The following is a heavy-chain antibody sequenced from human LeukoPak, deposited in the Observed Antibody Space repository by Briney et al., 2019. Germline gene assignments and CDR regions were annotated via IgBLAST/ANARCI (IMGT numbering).Heavy chain of an antibody. J-gene: IGHJ5*02. Sequence: SVKVSCKASGGTFSSYAISWVRQAPGQGLEWMGGIIPIFGTANYAQKFQGRVTITADESTSTAYMGLSSLRSEDTAVYYCARADCSGGSCYSSWFDPWGQGTLVTVSS. V-gene: IGHV1-69*13. CDR1: GGTFSSYA. CDR2: IIPIFGTA. D-gene: IGHD2-15*01. CDR3: ARADCSGGSCYSSWFDP.